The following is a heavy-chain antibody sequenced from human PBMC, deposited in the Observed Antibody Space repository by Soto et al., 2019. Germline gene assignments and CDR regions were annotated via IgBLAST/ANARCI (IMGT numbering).Heavy chain of an antibody. V-gene: IGHV3-7*01. CDR1: GFTFSSYW. J-gene: IGHJ4*02. CDR2: IKQDGSER. Sequence: VQLVESGGGLVQPGGSLRLSCADSGFTFSSYWMSWVRQAPGKGLEWVANIKQDGSERYYVDSVKGRFTISRDNAKNSLYLQMNSLRAEDTAVYYCARVTPGSACGGDCYLNGFDYWGQGTLVTVSS. D-gene: IGHD2-21*02. CDR3: ARVTPGSACGGDCYLNGFDY.